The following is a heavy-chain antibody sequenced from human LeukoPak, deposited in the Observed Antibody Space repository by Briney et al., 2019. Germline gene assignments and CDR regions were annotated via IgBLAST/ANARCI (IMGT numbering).Heavy chain of an antibody. CDR1: GFTFSNYA. CDR2: ISSNGGRT. CDR3: VKDPHSSGRYYFDY. Sequence: VQPGGSLRLSCSVSGFTFSNYAMHWVRQAPGKGLEYVSGISSNGGRTYYADSVKGRFTISRDNSKNTMYVQMSTLRVEDTAVYYCVKDPHSSGRYYFDYWGQGTLVTVSS. D-gene: IGHD6-19*01. V-gene: IGHV3-64*05. J-gene: IGHJ4*02.